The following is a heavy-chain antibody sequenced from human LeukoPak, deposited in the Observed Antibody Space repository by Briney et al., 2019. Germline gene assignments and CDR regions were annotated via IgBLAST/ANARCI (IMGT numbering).Heavy chain of an antibody. J-gene: IGHJ5*02. Sequence: GGSLRLSCAASGFTVSSNYMSWVRQAPGKGVEWVAVIYSGGSTYYADSVEGRFTISRDNSKNTLYLQMNSLRTEDTAVYYCSRALTAVGTDTWGQGTLVTVSS. CDR2: IYSGGST. CDR1: GFTVSSNY. D-gene: IGHD6-13*01. CDR3: SRALTAVGTDT. V-gene: IGHV3-66*01.